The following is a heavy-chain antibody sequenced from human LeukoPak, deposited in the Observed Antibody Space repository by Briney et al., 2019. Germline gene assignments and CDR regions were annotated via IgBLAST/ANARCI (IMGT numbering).Heavy chain of an antibody. J-gene: IGHJ6*03. Sequence: ETLSLTCTVSGGSISSSSYYWGWIRQPPGKGLEWIGSIYYSGSTYYNPSLKSRVTISVDTSKNQFSLKLSSVTAADTAVYYCARVLPPNAPYYYYYMDVWGKGTTVTVSS. CDR1: GGSISSSSYY. CDR3: ARVLPPNAPYYYYYMDV. CDR2: IYYSGST. V-gene: IGHV4-39*07.